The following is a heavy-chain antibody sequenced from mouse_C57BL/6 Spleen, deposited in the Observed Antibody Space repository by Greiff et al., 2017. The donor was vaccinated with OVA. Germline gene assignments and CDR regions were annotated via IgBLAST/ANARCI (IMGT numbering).Heavy chain of an antibody. D-gene: IGHD3-2*02. CDR2: IDPSDSYT. CDR1: GYTFTSYW. V-gene: IGHV1-69*01. CDR3: ARSAQATRGWFAY. J-gene: IGHJ3*01. Sequence: VQLQQPGAELVMPGASVKLSCKASGYTFTSYWMHWVKQRPGQGLEWIGEIDPSDSYTNYNQKFKGKSTLTVDKSSSTAYMQLSSLTSEDSAVYYCARSAQATRGWFAYWGQGTLVTVSA.